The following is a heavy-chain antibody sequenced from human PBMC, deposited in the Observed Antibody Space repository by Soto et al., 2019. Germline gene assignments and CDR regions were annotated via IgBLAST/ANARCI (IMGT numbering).Heavy chain of an antibody. CDR2: IIPIDATV. J-gene: IGHJ6*01. D-gene: IGHD3-10*01. V-gene: IGHV1-69*12. CDR3: ARDLLGFGYTYGDV. Sequence: QVQLVQSGAEVKKPGSSVKVSCMASGGTFSNYALISWVRQAPGQGLEWMGGIIPIDATVNYAQKFQGRITITADESTTTAYMDLGSLRSEDTAVYYCARDLLGFGYTYGDVWGQGTTVTVSS. CDR1: GGTFSNYA.